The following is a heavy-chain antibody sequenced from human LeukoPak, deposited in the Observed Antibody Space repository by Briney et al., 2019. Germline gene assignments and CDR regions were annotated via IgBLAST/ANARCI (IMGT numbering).Heavy chain of an antibody. D-gene: IGHD2-2*01. CDR1: GYTFTSYG. J-gene: IGHJ3*02. CDR3: ARDMIVVVPAKHDAFDI. Sequence: ASVKVSCKASGYTFTSYGISWVRQAPGQGLEWMGIINPSGGSTSYAQKFQGRVTMTRDTSTSTVYMELSSLRSEDTAVFYCARDMIVVVPAKHDAFDIWGQGTMVTVSS. V-gene: IGHV1-46*01. CDR2: INPSGGST.